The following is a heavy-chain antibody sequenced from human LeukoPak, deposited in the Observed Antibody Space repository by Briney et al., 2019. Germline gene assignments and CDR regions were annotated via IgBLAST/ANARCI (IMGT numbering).Heavy chain of an antibody. Sequence: SETLSLTCTVSGGSISSSSYYWGWIRQPPGKGLEWIGSIYYSGSTYYNPSLKSRVTISVDTSKNQFPLKLSSVTAADTAVYYCARLGDIVVVPAAIPDYWGQGTLVTVSS. CDR1: GGSISSSSYY. CDR3: ARLGDIVVVPAAIPDY. J-gene: IGHJ4*02. CDR2: IYYSGST. D-gene: IGHD2-2*02. V-gene: IGHV4-39*01.